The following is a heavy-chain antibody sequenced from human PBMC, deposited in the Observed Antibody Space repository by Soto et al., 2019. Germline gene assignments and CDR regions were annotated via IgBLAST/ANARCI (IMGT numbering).Heavy chain of an antibody. J-gene: IGHJ4*02. CDR3: ARDSSGWYLPSIKAIDY. Sequence: GGSLRLSCAASGFTFSSYGMHWVRQAPVNGLEFVAVISYYLSNKYYADSVKGRFTISRYNSKNTLYLQMNSLRAYYTALYYCARDSSGWYLPSIKAIDYWGQGTLVTVSS. CDR2: ISYYLSNK. V-gene: IGHV3-30*03. CDR1: GFTFSSYG. D-gene: IGHD6-19*01.